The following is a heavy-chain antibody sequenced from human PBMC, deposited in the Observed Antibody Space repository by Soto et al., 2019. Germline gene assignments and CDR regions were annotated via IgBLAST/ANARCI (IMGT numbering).Heavy chain of an antibody. J-gene: IGHJ5*02. D-gene: IGHD3-10*01. CDR2: IYYSGST. V-gene: IGHV4-59*01. Sequence: SETLSLTCTVSGGSISSYYWSWIRQPPGEGLEWIGYIYYSGSTNYNPSLKNRVTISVDTSKNQFSLKLSSVTAADTAVYYCARDRGINWFDPWGQGTLVTVSS. CDR3: ARDRGINWFDP. CDR1: GGSISSYY.